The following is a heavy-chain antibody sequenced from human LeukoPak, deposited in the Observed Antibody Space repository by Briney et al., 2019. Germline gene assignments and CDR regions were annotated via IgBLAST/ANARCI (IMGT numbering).Heavy chain of an antibody. J-gene: IGHJ5*02. V-gene: IGHV4-61*02. CDR3: AREYSP. CDR2: IYTSGST. CDR1: GDSISSVNYY. Sequence: SQTLSLTCTVSGDSISSVNYYWSWIRQPAGKGLEWIGRIYTSGSTNYNPSLKSRVTISLDTSKNQFSLKLSSVTAADTAVYYCAREYSPWGQGALVTVSS. D-gene: IGHD2-15*01.